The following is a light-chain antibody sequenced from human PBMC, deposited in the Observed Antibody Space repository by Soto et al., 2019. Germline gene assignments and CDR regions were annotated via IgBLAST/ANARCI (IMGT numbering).Light chain of an antibody. CDR3: SSYTSISTPVV. Sequence: QSALTQPASVSGSPGQSITISCTGTSSDVGGYNYVSWYQQHPGKAPKLMIYDVSNRPSGVSNRFSGSKSGNTASLTISGLQAEDEADYYCSSYTSISTPVVFGGATKLTVL. CDR1: SSDVGGYNY. J-gene: IGLJ2*01. CDR2: DVS. V-gene: IGLV2-14*01.